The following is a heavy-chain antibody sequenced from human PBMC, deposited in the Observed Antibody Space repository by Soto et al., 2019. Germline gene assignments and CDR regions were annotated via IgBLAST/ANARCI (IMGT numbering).Heavy chain of an antibody. CDR3: VKEIAADQ. Sequence: VQLVESGGALVQPGGSLRLTCATSGFTFSNYWMTWVSQAPGKGLEWVANINKDGSQTSFVDSVKGRFTIFRDNAKSSLYLQMNSLRGEDTAKYYCVKEIAADQWGQGTRVTVSS. CDR1: GFTFSNYW. J-gene: IGHJ4*02. V-gene: IGHV3-7*01. CDR2: INKDGSQT. D-gene: IGHD6-25*01.